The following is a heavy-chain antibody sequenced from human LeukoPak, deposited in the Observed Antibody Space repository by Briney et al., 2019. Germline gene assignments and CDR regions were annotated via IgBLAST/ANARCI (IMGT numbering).Heavy chain of an antibody. CDR2: ISSGSGSAV. D-gene: IGHD2-2*01. CDR1: GFPFTTYT. J-gene: IGHJ3*01. CDR3: ATRRGPSPV. Sequence: GGSLRLSCVASGFPFTTYTMNWVRQSPGKGLEWISFISSGSGSAVYYADSVKGRFTVSGDNAKNSLFLQMNSLRDEDTAVYYCATRRGPSPVWGQGTMVTVSS. V-gene: IGHV3-48*02.